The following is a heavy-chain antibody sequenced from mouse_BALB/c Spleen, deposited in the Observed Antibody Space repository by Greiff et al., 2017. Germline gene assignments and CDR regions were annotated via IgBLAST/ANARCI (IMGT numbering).Heavy chain of an antibody. CDR3: ARRNAPWYFDV. J-gene: IGHJ1*01. Sequence: DVKWVESGGGLVQPGGSRKLSCAASGFTFSSFGMHWVRQAPEKGLEWVAYISSGSSTIYYADTVKGRFTISRDNPKNTLFLQMTSLRSEDTAMYYCARRNAPWYFDVWGAGTTVTVSS. V-gene: IGHV5-17*02. CDR2: ISSGSSTI. CDR1: GFTFSSFG.